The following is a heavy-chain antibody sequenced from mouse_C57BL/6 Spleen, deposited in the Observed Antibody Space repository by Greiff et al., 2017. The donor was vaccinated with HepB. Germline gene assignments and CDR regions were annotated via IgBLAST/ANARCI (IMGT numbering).Heavy chain of an antibody. D-gene: IGHD4-1*01. Sequence: QVQLQQPGAELVKPGASVKLSCKASGYTFTSYWMQWVKQRPGQGLEWIGEIDPSDSYTNYNQKFKGKATLTVDTSSSTAYMQLSSLTSEDSAVYYCARLANWDAWFAYWGQGTLVTVSA. CDR3: ARLANWDAWFAY. CDR1: GYTFTSYW. J-gene: IGHJ3*01. CDR2: IDPSDSYT. V-gene: IGHV1-50*01.